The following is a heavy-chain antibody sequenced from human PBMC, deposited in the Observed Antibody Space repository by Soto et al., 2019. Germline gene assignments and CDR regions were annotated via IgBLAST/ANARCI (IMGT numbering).Heavy chain of an antibody. Sequence: QVQLQESGPGLAKPSGTLSLTCAVSGASISDNWWSWVRQPPGKGLEWIGEIYHSGTTTYNPSLKSRVIISVDKSASQISLTLNSVTAADTAIYYCARHVAVPRTRGFDYWGQGTPVTVSS. V-gene: IGHV4-4*02. CDR3: ARHVAVPRTRGFDY. CDR1: GASISDNW. J-gene: IGHJ4*02. CDR2: IYHSGTT. D-gene: IGHD2-15*01.